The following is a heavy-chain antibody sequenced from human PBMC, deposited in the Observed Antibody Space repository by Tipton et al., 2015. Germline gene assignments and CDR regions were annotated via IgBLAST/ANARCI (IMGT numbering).Heavy chain of an antibody. J-gene: IGHJ4*02. D-gene: IGHD3-10*01. CDR2: IYYRGST. CDR1: GGSISSYY. Sequence: TLFLTCTVSGGSISSYYWSWIRQPPGKGLEWIGYIYYRGSTNYNPSLKSRVTISVDTSKNQFSLKLSSVTAADTAFYYCARHKDSGTYPMDCWGQGTLVTVSS. V-gene: IGHV4-59*01. CDR3: ARHKDSGTYPMDC.